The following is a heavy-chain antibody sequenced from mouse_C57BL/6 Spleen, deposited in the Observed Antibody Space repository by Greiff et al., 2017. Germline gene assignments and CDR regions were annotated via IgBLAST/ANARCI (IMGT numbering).Heavy chain of an antibody. J-gene: IGHJ2*01. Sequence: EVQLQQSGAELVRPGASVKLSCTASGFNIKDDYMHWVKQRPEQGLEWIGWIDPENGDTEYASKCQGKATITADTSSNTAYLQLSSLTSEDTAVYYCTKQEGLEDWFDYWGQGTTLTVSS. D-gene: IGHD2-2*01. V-gene: IGHV14-4*01. CDR3: TKQEGLEDWFDY. CDR1: GFNIKDDY. CDR2: IDPENGDT.